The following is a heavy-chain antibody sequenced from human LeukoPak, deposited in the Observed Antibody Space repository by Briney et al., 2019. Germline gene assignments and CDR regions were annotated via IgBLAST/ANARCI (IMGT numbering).Heavy chain of an antibody. D-gene: IGHD6-13*01. Sequence: PSETLSLTCTVSGGSISGYYWSWIRQPAGKGLEWIGHIYSSAFTTYNPSLMSRLTMSVDTSKNQFSLKLSSVTAADTAVYYCAREEAAAGRSVDYWGHGTLVTVSS. CDR1: GGSISGYY. CDR2: IYSSAFT. CDR3: AREEAAAGRSVDY. J-gene: IGHJ4*01. V-gene: IGHV4-4*07.